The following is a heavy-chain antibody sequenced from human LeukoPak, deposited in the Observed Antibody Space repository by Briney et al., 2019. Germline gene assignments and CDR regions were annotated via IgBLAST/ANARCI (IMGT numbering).Heavy chain of an antibody. Sequence: GGSLRLSCAASGFTFDDYGMNWVRQAPGKGLEWISSISGSGGNTYYADSVKGRFTISRDNSKNTLYLQMNRLRAEDTAVYYCAPKVVGSTPFDYWGQGTLVTVSS. CDR2: ISGSGGNT. J-gene: IGHJ4*02. CDR1: GFTFDDYG. CDR3: APKVVGSTPFDY. D-gene: IGHD2-15*01. V-gene: IGHV3-23*01.